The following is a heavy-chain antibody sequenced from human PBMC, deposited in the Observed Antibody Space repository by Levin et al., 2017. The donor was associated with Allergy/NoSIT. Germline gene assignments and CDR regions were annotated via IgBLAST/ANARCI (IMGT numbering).Heavy chain of an antibody. CDR3: ARDVWDFFGSGSKFED. CDR2: IIPIFGTA. Sequence: SVKVSCKASGGTFRSNSICWLRQAPGQGLEWMGGIIPIFGTANYAQKFQGRVTITADESTNTAYMELSSLRSEDTAVYYCARDVWDFFGSGSKFEDWGQGTLVTVSS. V-gene: IGHV1-69*13. CDR1: GGTFRSNS. D-gene: IGHD3-10*01. J-gene: IGHJ4*02.